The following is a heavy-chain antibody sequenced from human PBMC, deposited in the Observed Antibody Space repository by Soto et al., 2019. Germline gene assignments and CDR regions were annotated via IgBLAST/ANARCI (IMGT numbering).Heavy chain of an antibody. CDR1: GFTVSSNY. CDR3: ASTPGDRTRAHWFDP. CDR2: IYSDGST. Sequence: PGGSLRLSCAASGFTVSSNYMSWVRQAPGKGLEWVSVIYSDGSTYYAGSVKGRFTISRDNSKNTLYLQMNSLRAGDTAVYYCASTPGDRTRAHWFDPWGQGTLVTVSS. J-gene: IGHJ5*02. V-gene: IGHV3-53*01. D-gene: IGHD2-21*02.